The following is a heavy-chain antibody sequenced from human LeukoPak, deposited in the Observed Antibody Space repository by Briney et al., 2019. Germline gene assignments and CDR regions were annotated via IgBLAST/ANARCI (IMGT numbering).Heavy chain of an antibody. J-gene: IGHJ6*02. CDR3: ATRKFPNYYYYYGMDV. CDR1: GGTFSSYA. Sequence: GASVKVSCKASGGTFSSYAISWVRQAPGQGLEWMGGIIPIFGTANYAQKFQGRVTITAGESTSTAYMELSSLRSEDTAVYYCATRKFPNYYYYYGMDVWGQGTTVTVSS. V-gene: IGHV1-69*13. CDR2: IIPIFGTA.